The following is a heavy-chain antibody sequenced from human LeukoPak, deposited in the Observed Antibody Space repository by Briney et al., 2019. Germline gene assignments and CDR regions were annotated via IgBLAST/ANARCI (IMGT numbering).Heavy chain of an antibody. Sequence: GGSLRLSCAASGFTFSSYAMHWVRQAPGKGLEWVAVISYDGSNKYYADSVKGRFTISRDNSKNTLYLQMNSLRAEDTAVYYCAREVESVGPPEPFFDYWGQGTLVTVSS. CDR3: AREVESVGPPEPFFDY. J-gene: IGHJ4*02. CDR1: GFTFSSYA. CDR2: ISYDGSNK. V-gene: IGHV3-30-3*01. D-gene: IGHD1-14*01.